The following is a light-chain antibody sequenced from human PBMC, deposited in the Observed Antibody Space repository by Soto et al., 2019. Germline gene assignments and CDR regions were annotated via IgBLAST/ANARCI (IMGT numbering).Light chain of an antibody. J-gene: IGLJ1*01. CDR1: SSNIGAGYD. CDR3: QSYDSSFYV. Sequence: QSVLTQPPSVSGAPGQRVTISCTGSSSNIGAGYDVHWYQQLPGTAPKLLIYGNSNRPSGVPDRFSGSKSGTSASLAITGLQSDDEADYYCQSYDSSFYVFGTGTKVTVL. CDR2: GNS. V-gene: IGLV1-40*01.